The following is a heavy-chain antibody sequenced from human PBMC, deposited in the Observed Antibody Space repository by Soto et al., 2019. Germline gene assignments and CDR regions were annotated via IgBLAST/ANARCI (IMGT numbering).Heavy chain of an antibody. D-gene: IGHD3-22*01. CDR1: GYTFTSYG. Sequence: ASVKVSCKASGYTFTSYGISWVRQAPGQGLEWMGWISAYNGNTNYAQKLQGRVTMTTDTSTSTAYMELRSLRSDDTAVYYCAREAYYDRSGSSHSSHYWGQGTLPTGSS. V-gene: IGHV1-18*04. J-gene: IGHJ4*02. CDR3: AREAYYDRSGSSHSSHY. CDR2: ISAYNGNT.